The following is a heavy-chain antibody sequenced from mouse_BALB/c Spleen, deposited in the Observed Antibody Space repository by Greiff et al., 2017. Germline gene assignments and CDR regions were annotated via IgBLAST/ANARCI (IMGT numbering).Heavy chain of an antibody. D-gene: IGHD2-14*01. V-gene: IGHV5-17*02. Sequence: EVNVVESGGGLVQPGGSRKLSCAASGFTFSSFGMHWVRQAPEKGLEWVAYISSGSSTIYYADTVKGRFTISRDNPKNTLFLQMTSLRSEDTAMYYCARGTPPFYYAMDYWGQGTSVTVSS. J-gene: IGHJ4*01. CDR3: ARGTPPFYYAMDY. CDR1: GFTFSSFG. CDR2: ISSGSSTI.